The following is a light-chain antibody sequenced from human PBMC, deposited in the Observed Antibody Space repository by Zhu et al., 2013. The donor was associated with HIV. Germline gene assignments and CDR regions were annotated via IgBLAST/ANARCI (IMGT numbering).Light chain of an antibody. J-gene: IGKJ2*01. CDR1: QDIRKS. Sequence: DIQMTQSPSSLSASVGDRVTITCRASQDIRKSLAWVLQKPGKAPKSLIYDASTLQSEVPSRFSGSGSGTDFTLTISSLQPEDFATYYCQQYNNYPYTFGQGTKLEI. CDR3: QQYNNYPYT. CDR2: DAS. V-gene: IGKV1-16*01.